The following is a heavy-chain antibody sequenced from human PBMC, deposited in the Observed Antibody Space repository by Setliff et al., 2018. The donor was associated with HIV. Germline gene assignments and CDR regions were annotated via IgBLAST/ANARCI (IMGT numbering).Heavy chain of an antibody. Sequence: GESLTISCVGSGFTFSNHWMQWVRQAPGKGLVWVSRINYHGSDISYADSVKGRFTISRDNAKNTVYLQMNNLRDEDTAVYFCVRDGVGTTPFDYWGQGSLVTVSS. D-gene: IGHD1-26*01. CDR2: INYHGSDI. CDR1: GFTFSNHW. J-gene: IGHJ4*02. CDR3: VRDGVGTTPFDY. V-gene: IGHV3-74*01.